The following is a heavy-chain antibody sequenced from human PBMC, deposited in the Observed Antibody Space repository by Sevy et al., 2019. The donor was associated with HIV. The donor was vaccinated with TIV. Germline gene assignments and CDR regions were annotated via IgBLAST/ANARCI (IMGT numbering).Heavy chain of an antibody. CDR1: GLSVSDNF. J-gene: IGHJ4*02. D-gene: IGHD3-3*01. Sequence: GGSLRLSCAASGLSVSDNFMSWVRQAPGKGLEWVSVIYIGHNTYYADSVKGRFTISRDNAENTLFLQMNSLRVVDTAVYYCARGKHVSDYYGSFDYWGQGTLVTVSS. CDR3: ARGKHVSDYYGSFDY. V-gene: IGHV3-53*01. CDR2: IYIGHNT.